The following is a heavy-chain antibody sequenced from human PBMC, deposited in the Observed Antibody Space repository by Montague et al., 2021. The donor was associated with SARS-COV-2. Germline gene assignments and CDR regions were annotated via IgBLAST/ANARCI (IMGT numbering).Heavy chain of an antibody. D-gene: IGHD3-22*01. CDR2: IYNSGSP. Sequence: PLSLTCNVSGGSLSSGGYYWSWIRQHPGKGLEWIGYIYNSGSPYYNPSLKGRLTISLDTSQNLFSLKLSSVTAADTAVYYCARLAMYYYESSGYAWGQGTLVTVSS. CDR3: ARLAMYYYESSGYA. J-gene: IGHJ5*02. CDR1: GGSLSSGGYY. V-gene: IGHV4-31*03.